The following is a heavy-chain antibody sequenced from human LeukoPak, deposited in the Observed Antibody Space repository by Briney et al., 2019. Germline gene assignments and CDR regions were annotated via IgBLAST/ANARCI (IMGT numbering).Heavy chain of an antibody. Sequence: PSETQSLTCTVSGGSISSDNYYWSWIRQHPGKGLEWIGYIYYSGTTYFNPSLKRRLSISVDTSENQFSLKLSSVTAADTAVYYCARYGDYSIDYWGQGTLVTVSS. V-gene: IGHV4-31*03. CDR3: ARYGDYSIDY. J-gene: IGHJ4*02. CDR1: GGSISSDNYY. CDR2: IYYSGTT. D-gene: IGHD4-17*01.